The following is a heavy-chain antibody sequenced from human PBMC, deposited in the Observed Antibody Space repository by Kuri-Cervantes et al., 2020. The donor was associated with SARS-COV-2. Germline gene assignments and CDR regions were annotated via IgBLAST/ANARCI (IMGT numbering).Heavy chain of an antibody. D-gene: IGHD2-21*01. CDR2: ISYDGSNK. CDR1: GFTFSSYG. CDR3: ARDGRGDSASRAAFDI. Sequence: GESLKISCAASGFTFSSYGMHWVRQAPGKGLEWVAVISYDGSNKYYADSVKGRFTISRDNSKNTLYLQMNSLRAEDTAVYYCARDGRGDSASRAAFDIWGQGTMVTVSS. V-gene: IGHV3-30*03. J-gene: IGHJ3*02.